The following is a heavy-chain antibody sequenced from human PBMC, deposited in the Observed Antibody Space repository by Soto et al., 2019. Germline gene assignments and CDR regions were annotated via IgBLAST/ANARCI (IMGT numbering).Heavy chain of an antibody. D-gene: IGHD6-19*01. V-gene: IGHV1-2*04. CDR1: GYSFTGYY. Sequence: ASVKVSCKASGYSFTGYYIHWLRQAPGQGPEWMGGINPNSGDAKYAQKFQGWVTMTRDASTSTAYMELSSLRSEDTAVYYCARVRVAGTGAHFDYWGQGTLVTVSS. CDR2: INPNSGDA. CDR3: ARVRVAGTGAHFDY. J-gene: IGHJ4*02.